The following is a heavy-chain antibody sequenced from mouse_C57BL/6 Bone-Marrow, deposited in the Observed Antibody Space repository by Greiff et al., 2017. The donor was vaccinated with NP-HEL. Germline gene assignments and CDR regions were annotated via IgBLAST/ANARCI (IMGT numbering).Heavy chain of an antibody. Sequence: QVQLQQSGAELVEPGASVKLSCKASGYTFTSYWMHWVKQRPGRGLEWIGRIDPNSGGTKYNEKFKSKATLTVDKPSSTAYMQLSSLTSEDSAVYYCAREGDYYGSFAMDYWGQGTSVTVSS. CDR1: GYTFTSYW. V-gene: IGHV1-72*01. D-gene: IGHD1-1*01. CDR3: AREGDYYGSFAMDY. CDR2: IDPNSGGT. J-gene: IGHJ4*01.